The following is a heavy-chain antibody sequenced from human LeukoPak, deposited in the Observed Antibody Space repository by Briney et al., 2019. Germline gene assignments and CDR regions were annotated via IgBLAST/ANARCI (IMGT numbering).Heavy chain of an antibody. CDR3: ASLASGDSSGWTPYYYYMDV. Sequence: PGGSLRLSCAASGFTFSSYSMNWVRQAPGKVLEWVSYISSSGSTIYYADSVKGRFTISRDNAKNSLYLQMNSLRAEDTAVYYCASLASGDSSGWTPYYYYMDVWGKGTTVTVSS. CDR1: GFTFSSYS. D-gene: IGHD3-22*01. J-gene: IGHJ6*03. V-gene: IGHV3-48*01. CDR2: ISSSGSTI.